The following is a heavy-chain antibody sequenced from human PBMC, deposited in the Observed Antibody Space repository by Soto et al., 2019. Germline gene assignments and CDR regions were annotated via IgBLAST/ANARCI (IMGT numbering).Heavy chain of an antibody. CDR2: IYYSGST. D-gene: IGHD6-13*01. CDR3: AREKEQLETTTDYYYGMDV. Sequence: PSETLSLTCTVSGGSISSGGYYWSWIRQHPGKGLEWIGYIYYSGSTYYNPSLKSRVTISVDTSKNQFSLKLSSVTAADTAVYYCAREKEQLETTTDYYYGMDVWGQGTTVTVSS. V-gene: IGHV4-31*03. J-gene: IGHJ6*02. CDR1: GGSISSGGYY.